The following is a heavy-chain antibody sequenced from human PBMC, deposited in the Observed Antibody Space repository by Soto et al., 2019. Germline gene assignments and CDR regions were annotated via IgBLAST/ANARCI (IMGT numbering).Heavy chain of an antibody. D-gene: IGHD6-6*01. V-gene: IGHV1-18*01. Sequence: QVQLLQSGAEVKKPGASVKVSCKASGYTFTNYGITWVRQAPGQGLEWMGWIGAYNGDTHYTERLQGRVTMTTATYTSPAYMELRGLRSDDTAVYYCAIVLQLVGYFYYYMGVWGKGTTVTVSS. J-gene: IGHJ6*03. CDR1: GYTFTNYG. CDR2: IGAYNGDT. CDR3: AIVLQLVGYFYYYMGV.